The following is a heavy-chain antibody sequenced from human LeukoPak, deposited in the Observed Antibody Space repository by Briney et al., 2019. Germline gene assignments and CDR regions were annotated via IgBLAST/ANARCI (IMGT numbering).Heavy chain of an antibody. CDR1: GFTFSSYS. J-gene: IGHJ4*02. CDR3: AKRPSGYDLARYFDS. CDR2: ISGYGDIT. V-gene: IGHV3-23*01. D-gene: IGHD5-12*01. Sequence: PGGSLRLSCAASGFTFSSYSMSWVRQAPGKGPEWVSIISGYGDITFYADSVKGRFTISGDNSKNTLYLQMNSLRAEDTAVYYCAKRPSGYDLARYFDSWGQGTLVTVSS.